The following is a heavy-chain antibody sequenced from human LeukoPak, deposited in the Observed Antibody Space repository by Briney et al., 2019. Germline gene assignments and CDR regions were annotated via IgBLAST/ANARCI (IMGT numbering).Heavy chain of an antibody. D-gene: IGHD3-22*01. V-gene: IGHV3-21*01. CDR2: ISSSSYI. CDR3: ARVMDYYDSSGYPDP. J-gene: IGHJ5*02. CDR1: GFTFSSYS. Sequence: SGGSLRLSCAASGFTFSSYSMNWVRQAPGKGLEWVSSISSSSYIYYADSVKGRFTISRDNAKNSLYLQMNSLRAEDTAVYYCARVMDYYDSSGYPDPWGQGTLVTVSS.